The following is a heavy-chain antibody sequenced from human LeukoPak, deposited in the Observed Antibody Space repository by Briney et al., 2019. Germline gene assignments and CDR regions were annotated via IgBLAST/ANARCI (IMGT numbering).Heavy chain of an antibody. J-gene: IGHJ3*02. Sequence: GGSLRLSCAASGFTFSSYGMHWVRQAPGKGLEWVAFIRYDGSNKYYADSVKGRFTISRDNSKNTLYLQMNSLKTEDTAVYYCTTEGCSSTSCDAFDIWGQGTMVTVSS. CDR2: IRYDGSNK. V-gene: IGHV3-30*02. CDR1: GFTFSSYG. CDR3: TTEGCSSTSCDAFDI. D-gene: IGHD2-2*01.